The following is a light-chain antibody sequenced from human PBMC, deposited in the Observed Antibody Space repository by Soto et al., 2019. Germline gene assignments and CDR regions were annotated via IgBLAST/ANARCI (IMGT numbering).Light chain of an antibody. CDR2: RNN. V-gene: IGLV1-47*01. CDR3: ATWDDSLSGHVV. Sequence: QSVLTQPPSASGTPGQRVTISCSGGATNIGRNHVYWYQQFPGVAPRLLIYRNNQRPSGVPDRISGSKSGTSASLAISGLPSEDEADYYCATWDDSLSGHVVFGGGTKLTVL. J-gene: IGLJ2*01. CDR1: ATNIGRNH.